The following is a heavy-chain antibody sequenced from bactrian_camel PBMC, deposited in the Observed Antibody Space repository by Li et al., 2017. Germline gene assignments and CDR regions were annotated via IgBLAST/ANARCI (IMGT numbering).Heavy chain of an antibody. Sequence: HVQLVESGGGSVQAGGSLRLSRVAPGIDYGRNTVAWFRQAPGKGPEWVSGINSGGSTYYADFAKGRFTISRDNAKNTVYLQMNSLKTDDTGVYICSTGRDTKTSIPSPLKGQGTQVTVS. D-gene: IGHD2*01. J-gene: IGHJ4*01. CDR1: GIDYGRNT. CDR2: INSGGST. V-gene: IGHV3S55*01.